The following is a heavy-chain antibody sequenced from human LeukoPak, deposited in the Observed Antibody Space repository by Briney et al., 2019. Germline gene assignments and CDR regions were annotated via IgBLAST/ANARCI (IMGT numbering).Heavy chain of an antibody. Sequence: PGGSLRLSCAASGFTVSSNYMSWVRQAPGKGLEWVSVIYSGGSTYYADSVKGRFTISRDNSKNTLYLQMNSLRAEDTAVYYCARVSDSSGYYDGRYWGQGTLVTVSS. J-gene: IGHJ4*02. D-gene: IGHD3-22*01. CDR3: ARVSDSSGYYDGRY. CDR2: IYSGGST. V-gene: IGHV3-66*01. CDR1: GFTVSSNY.